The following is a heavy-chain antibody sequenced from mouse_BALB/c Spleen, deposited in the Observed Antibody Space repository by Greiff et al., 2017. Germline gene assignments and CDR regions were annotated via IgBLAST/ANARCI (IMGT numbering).Heavy chain of an antibody. CDR3: ARESSIRDYFDY. CDR1: GFTFSSFG. Sequence: EVHLVESGGGLVKPGGSRKLSCAASGFTFSSFGMHWVRQAPEKGLEWVAYISSGSSTIYYADTVKGRFTISRDNPKNTLFLQMTSLRSEDTAMYYCARESSIRDYFDYWGQGTTLTVSS. D-gene: IGHD3-3*01. CDR2: ISSGSSTI. J-gene: IGHJ2*01. V-gene: IGHV5-17*02.